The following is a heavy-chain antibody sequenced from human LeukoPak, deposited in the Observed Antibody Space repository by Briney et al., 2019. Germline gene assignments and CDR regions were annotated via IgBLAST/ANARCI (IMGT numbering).Heavy chain of an antibody. CDR3: VRDDGVGLDAFDI. J-gene: IGHJ3*02. D-gene: IGHD2-8*01. CDR2: TYYRSKWHN. CDR1: GDSVSNKNTA. Sequence: SQTLSLTCAISGDSVSNKNTAWNWIRQSPSRGLEWLGRTYYRSKWHNTYAASVKSRITINPDTSKNQFSLQLNSVTPEDTAVYYCVRDDGVGLDAFDIWGQGTMVTVSS. V-gene: IGHV6-1*01.